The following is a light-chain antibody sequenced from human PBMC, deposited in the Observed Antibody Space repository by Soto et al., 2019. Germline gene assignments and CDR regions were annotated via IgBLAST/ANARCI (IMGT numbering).Light chain of an antibody. J-gene: IGKJ4*01. Sequence: ETVLTQSPATLSLSPGERATLSCRASQSVGSDLAWYQQKPGQAPRLLIYDISSRATGTPARFSGSGFGTDFSLTINSLEPEDFAVYFCQQRDAWPLTFGGGTKVET. CDR1: QSVGSD. V-gene: IGKV3-11*01. CDR2: DIS. CDR3: QQRDAWPLT.